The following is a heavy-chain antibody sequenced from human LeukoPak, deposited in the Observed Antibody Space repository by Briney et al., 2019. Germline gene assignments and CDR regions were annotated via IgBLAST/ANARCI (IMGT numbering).Heavy chain of an antibody. D-gene: IGHD1-26*01. CDR2: MNPNSGNT. CDR3: ARGGSYYRLYDY. V-gene: IGHV1-8*01. CDR1: GYTFTSYD. J-gene: IGHJ4*02. Sequence: ASVKVSCKASGYTFTSYDINWVRQATGQGLEWMGWMNPNSGNTGYAQKFQGRVTMARNTSISTAYMELSSLRSEDTAVYYCARGGSYYRLYDYWGQGTLVTVSS.